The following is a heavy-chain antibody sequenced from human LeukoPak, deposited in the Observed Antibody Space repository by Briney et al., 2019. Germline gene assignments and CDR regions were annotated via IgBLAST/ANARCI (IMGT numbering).Heavy chain of an antibody. Sequence: PSETLSLTCTVSGDSINSNNYYWSWIRQPAGKGLEWIGRIYSSGRTNYNPSLKSRVTISLDTSRNQFSLRLYSVTAAETAIYYCARDLGGTYSSESWFDPWGQGTLVTVSS. CDR3: ARDLGGTYSSESWFDP. CDR2: IYSSGRT. V-gene: IGHV4-61*02. J-gene: IGHJ5*02. D-gene: IGHD1-26*01. CDR1: GDSINSNNYY.